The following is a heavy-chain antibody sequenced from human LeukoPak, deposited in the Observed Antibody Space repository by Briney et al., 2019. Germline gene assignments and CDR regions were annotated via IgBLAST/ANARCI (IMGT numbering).Heavy chain of an antibody. CDR1: GFTFSSYA. V-gene: IGHV3-30-3*01. J-gene: IGHJ6*02. D-gene: IGHD3-10*01. CDR2: ISYDGSNK. CDR3: ARVLFGDGYRTYGMDV. Sequence: GGSLRLSCAASGFTFSSYAMHWVRQAPGKGLEWVAVISYDGSNKYYADSVKGRFTISRDNSKNTLYLQMNSLRAEGTAVYYCARVLFGDGYRTYGMDVWGQGTTVTVSS.